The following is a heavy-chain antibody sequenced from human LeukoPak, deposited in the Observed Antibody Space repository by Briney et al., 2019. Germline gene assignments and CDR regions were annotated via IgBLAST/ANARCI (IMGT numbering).Heavy chain of an antibody. CDR3: ARGISSSWYEGFDY. V-gene: IGHV4-31*03. D-gene: IGHD6-13*01. CDR2: IHYSGTT. J-gene: IGHJ4*02. Sequence: PSETLSLTCTVSGGSISSVGYYWNWIRQHPGKGLEWIGYIHYSGTTYYNPSLKSRIAMSVDTSKNQFSLKLNSVTAADTAVYYCARGISSSWYEGFDYWGQGTLVTVSS. CDR1: GGSISSVGYY.